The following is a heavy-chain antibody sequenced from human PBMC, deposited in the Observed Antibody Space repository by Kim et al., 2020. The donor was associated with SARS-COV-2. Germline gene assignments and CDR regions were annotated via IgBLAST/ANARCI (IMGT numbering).Heavy chain of an antibody. CDR2: IYYSGST. Sequence: SETLSLTCTVSGGSISSSSYYWGWIRQPPGKGLEWIGSIYYSGSTYYNPSLKSRVTISVDTSKNQFSLKLSSVTAADTAVYYCAAWCSSTSCYTARGGADVWGQGTTVTVSS. V-gene: IGHV4-39*01. CDR3: AAWCSSTSCYTARGGADV. J-gene: IGHJ6*02. D-gene: IGHD2-2*02. CDR1: GGSISSSSYY.